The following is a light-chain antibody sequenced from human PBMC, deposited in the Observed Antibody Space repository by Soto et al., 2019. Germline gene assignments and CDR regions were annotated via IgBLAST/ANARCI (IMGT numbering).Light chain of an antibody. CDR3: QSFDSSLSGSVV. CDR1: SSNIGAGSD. CDR2: GNS. J-gene: IGLJ2*01. Sequence: QSVLTQPPSVSGAPGQRVTISCTGSSSNIGAGSDVHWYQQVPGKAPKFLIYGNSNRPSGVPDRFSGSKSDTSASLAITGLQAEDEADYYCQSFDSSLSGSVVFGGGTKLTVL. V-gene: IGLV1-40*01.